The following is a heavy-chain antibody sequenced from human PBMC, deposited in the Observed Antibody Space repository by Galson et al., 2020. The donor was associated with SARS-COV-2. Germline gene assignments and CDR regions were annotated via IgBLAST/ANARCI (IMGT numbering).Heavy chain of an antibody. J-gene: IGHJ4*02. CDR2: NNTSNGGT. V-gene: IGHV1-2*02. CDR3: ATSGSVRHVWSMKNLYFDH. Sequence: GESLKISCKASGYTFPDKYIHWVRPAPGQGPEWMGRNNTSNGGTTHSQKFQGSFNMTRDTSNSTAYMQLTTDDTAIYFCATSGSVRHVWSMKNLYFDHWGQGTLVTVSS. CDR1: GYTFPDKY. D-gene: IGHD3-3*02.